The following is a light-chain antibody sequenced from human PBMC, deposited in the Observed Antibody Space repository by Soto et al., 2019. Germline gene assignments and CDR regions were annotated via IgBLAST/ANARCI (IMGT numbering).Light chain of an antibody. Sequence: SYELTQPPSVSVSSGQTASITCSGDKLGDKYACLYQQRPGQSPVLVIYQDRRRPSGIPERFSGSNSGNTATLTISGTQAMDEADYYCQAWDSSTVVFGGGTKLTVL. J-gene: IGLJ2*01. CDR2: QDR. V-gene: IGLV3-1*01. CDR1: KLGDKY. CDR3: QAWDSSTVV.